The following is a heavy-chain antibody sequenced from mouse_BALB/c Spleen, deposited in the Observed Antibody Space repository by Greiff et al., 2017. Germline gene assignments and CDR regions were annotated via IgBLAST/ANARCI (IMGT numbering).Heavy chain of an antibody. CDR3: ARDYYGSSHWYFDV. Sequence: EVHLVESGGGLVQPGGSRKLSCAASGFTFSSFGMHWVRQAPEKGLEWVAYISSGSSTIYYADTVKGRFTISRDNPKNTLFLQMTSLRSEDTAMYYCARDYYGSSHWYFDVWGAGTTVTVSS. V-gene: IGHV5-17*02. D-gene: IGHD1-1*01. J-gene: IGHJ1*01. CDR1: GFTFSSFG. CDR2: ISSGSSTI.